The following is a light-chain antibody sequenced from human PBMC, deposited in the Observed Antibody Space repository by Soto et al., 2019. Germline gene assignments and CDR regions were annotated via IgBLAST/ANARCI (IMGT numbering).Light chain of an antibody. CDR2: GAS. CDR1: QSVSSN. V-gene: IGKV3-15*01. CDR3: QQYNNWPIT. J-gene: IGKJ5*01. Sequence: EMMMTQSPATLSVPPGGRATASWRASQSVSSNLAWYQQKPGQAPRLLIYGASTRATGIPARFSGSGSGTEFTLTISSLQSEDFAVYYCQQYNNWPITFGQGTRLEIK.